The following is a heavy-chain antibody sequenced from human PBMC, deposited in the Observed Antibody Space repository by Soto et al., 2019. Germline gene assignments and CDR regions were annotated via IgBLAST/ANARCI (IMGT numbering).Heavy chain of an antibody. V-gene: IGHV3-74*01. CDR2: INSDGSST. Sequence: GGSLRLSCAASGFTFISYWMHWVRQAPWKGLVWVSRINSDGSSTSYADSVKGRFTISRDNAKNTLYLQMNSLRAEDTAVYYCARGRSSSFFDYWGQGTLVTVSS. CDR1: GFTFISYW. CDR3: ARGRSSSFFDY. D-gene: IGHD6-13*01. J-gene: IGHJ4*02.